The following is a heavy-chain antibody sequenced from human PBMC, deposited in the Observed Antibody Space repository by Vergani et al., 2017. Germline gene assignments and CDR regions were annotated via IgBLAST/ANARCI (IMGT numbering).Heavy chain of an antibody. Sequence: EVQLVESGGGLVKPGGSLRLSCAASGFTFSSYSMNWVRQAPGKGLEWVSSISSSSYIYYADSVKGRFTISRDNAKNSLYLQMNSLRAEDTAVYYCAKAGSVTSGSLQYNFYMDVWGKGTTVTVS. CDR3: AKAGSVTSGSLQYNFYMDV. V-gene: IGHV3-21*01. J-gene: IGHJ6*03. D-gene: IGHD3-10*01. CDR1: GFTFSSYS. CDR2: ISSSSYI.